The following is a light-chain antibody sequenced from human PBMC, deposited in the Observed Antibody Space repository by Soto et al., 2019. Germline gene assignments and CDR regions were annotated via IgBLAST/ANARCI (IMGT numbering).Light chain of an antibody. CDR1: SSDIGHYDY. CDR3: CSLTTSHTYV. V-gene: IGLV2-14*03. CDR2: HVT. Sequence: QSVLTQPASVSGSPGQSITIPCTGTSSDIGHYDYVSWYQQHPGKAPKLMIYHVTYRPSGVSNRYPGSKSGNSASLTISGLQADDEADYYCCSLTTSHTYVFGSGTKVTVL. J-gene: IGLJ1*01.